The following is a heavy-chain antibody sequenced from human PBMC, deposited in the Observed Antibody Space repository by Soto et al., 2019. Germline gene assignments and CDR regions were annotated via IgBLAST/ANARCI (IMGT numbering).Heavy chain of an antibody. CDR2: IYYSGST. V-gene: IGHV4-59*01. CDR3: ARVAGSGGYFDL. D-gene: IGHD1-26*01. Sequence: QVQLQESGPGLVKPSETLSLTCTVSGGSISSYYWSWIRQPPGKGLEWIGYIYYSGSTNYNPSLTSRVTISVDTSKNQFSLKLSSVTAADTAVYYCARVAGSGGYFDLWGRGTLVTVSS. J-gene: IGHJ2*01. CDR1: GGSISSYY.